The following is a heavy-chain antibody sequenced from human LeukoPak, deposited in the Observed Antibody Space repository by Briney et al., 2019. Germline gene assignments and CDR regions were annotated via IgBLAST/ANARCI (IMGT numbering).Heavy chain of an antibody. CDR2: ISSSSSYI. CDR3: AKSGYDILTSPWGY. D-gene: IGHD3-9*01. J-gene: IGHJ4*02. CDR1: GFTFSSYS. V-gene: IGHV3-21*04. Sequence: PGGSLRLSCAASGFTFSSYSMNWVRQAPGKGLEWVSSISSSSSYIYYADSVKGRFTISRDNSKNTLYLQMNSLRAEDTAVYYCAKSGYDILTSPWGYWGQGTLVTVSS.